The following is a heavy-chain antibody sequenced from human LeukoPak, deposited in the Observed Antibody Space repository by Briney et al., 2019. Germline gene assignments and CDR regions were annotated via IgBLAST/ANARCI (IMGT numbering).Heavy chain of an antibody. J-gene: IGHJ5*02. CDR2: IYYSGST. V-gene: IGHV4-31*03. D-gene: IGHD3-22*01. Sequence: SETLSLTCTLSGGSISSGGYYWSWIRQHPGKGLEWIGYIYYSGSTYYNPSLKSRVTISVDTSKNQFSLKLSSVTAADTAVYYCARDDDYYDSSGFDPWGQGTLVTVSS. CDR1: GGSISSGGYY. CDR3: ARDDDYYDSSGFDP.